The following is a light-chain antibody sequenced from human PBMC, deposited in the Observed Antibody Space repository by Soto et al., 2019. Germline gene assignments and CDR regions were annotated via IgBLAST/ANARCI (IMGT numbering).Light chain of an antibody. Sequence: TVLTQSPGTLSLSPGERAILSCRASQSVSSTYLAWYQQKPGQAPRLLIYGASSRATGIPDRFSGSGSGTDFTLTISRLEPEDFAVYYCQQYNNSLWTFGQGTKVEIK. J-gene: IGKJ1*01. CDR1: QSVSSTY. CDR2: GAS. V-gene: IGKV3-20*01. CDR3: QQYNNSLWT.